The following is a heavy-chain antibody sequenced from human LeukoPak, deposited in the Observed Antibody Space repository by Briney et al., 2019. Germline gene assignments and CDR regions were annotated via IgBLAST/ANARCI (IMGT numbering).Heavy chain of an antibody. D-gene: IGHD3-22*01. CDR2: TIPIFGTA. Sequence: SVKVSCKATGGNFSSYDIRGVRQAPGQWLEWTGGTIPIFGTASYAQKFQGRVTITADESTSTAYMELSSLRSEDTAVYYCARVRYDSSGGSDGTYYYYGMDVWGQGTTVTVSS. V-gene: IGHV1-69*13. CDR1: GGNFSSYD. CDR3: ARVRYDSSGGSDGTYYYYGMDV. J-gene: IGHJ6*02.